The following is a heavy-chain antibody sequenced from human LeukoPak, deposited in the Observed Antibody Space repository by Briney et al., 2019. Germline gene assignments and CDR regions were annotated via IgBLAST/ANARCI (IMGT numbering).Heavy chain of an antibody. J-gene: IGHJ4*02. V-gene: IGHV3-72*01. Sequence: GGSLRLSCAASGFTFSDHHMDWVRQAPGKGLEWIGRSKNKDYAYSTVYAASVKGRFTFSRDDPKNSLYLQMNSLTTEDTAVYYCTRIFYYGTRGYYPDFWGQGTLVTVAS. CDR3: TRIFYYGTRGYYPDF. CDR1: GFTFSDHH. CDR2: SKNKDYAYST. D-gene: IGHD3-22*01.